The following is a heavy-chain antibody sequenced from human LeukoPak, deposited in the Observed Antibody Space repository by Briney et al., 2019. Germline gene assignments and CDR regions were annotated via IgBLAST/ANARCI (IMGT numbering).Heavy chain of an antibody. D-gene: IGHD1-26*01. CDR2: LSGSGTNT. V-gene: IGHV3-23*01. CDR1: GFTFSSFA. Sequence: PGGSLRLSCAASGFTFSSFAMSWVRQAPGKGLEWVSALSGSGTNTYFADSVKGRFTISRDSSKNTLYLQTSSLRAEDTAVYYCAKIRGGYGLDSWGQGTLVTVSS. J-gene: IGHJ4*02. CDR3: AKIRGGYGLDS.